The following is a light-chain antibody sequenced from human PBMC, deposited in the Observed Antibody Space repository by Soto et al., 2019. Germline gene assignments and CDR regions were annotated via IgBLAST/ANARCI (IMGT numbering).Light chain of an antibody. CDR3: QQRSNWSLFT. CDR2: DAS. CDR1: QSVNSY. J-gene: IGKJ3*01. Sequence: EIVLTQSPATLSLSPGERATLSCRASQSVNSYLAWYQQKPGQAPRLLIYDASNRATGIPARFSGSGSGTDFILTISSLEPEDFAVYYCQQRSNWSLFTFGPGTKVDIK. V-gene: IGKV3-11*01.